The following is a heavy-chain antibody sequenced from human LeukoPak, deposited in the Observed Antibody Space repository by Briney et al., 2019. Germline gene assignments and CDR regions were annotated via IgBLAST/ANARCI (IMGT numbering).Heavy chain of an antibody. CDR1: GFTLSSYW. D-gene: IGHD2-2*01. Sequence: GGSLRLSCAASGFTLSSYWMHWVRQAPGKGLEWVSVVSYDGTIRNYADSVKGRFTISRDNSKNTLYLQMNSLTAEDTALYYCAKGGCSSTTCYLANPWGQGTLVTVSS. J-gene: IGHJ5*02. CDR3: AKGGCSSTTCYLANP. CDR2: VSYDGTIR. V-gene: IGHV3-30*18.